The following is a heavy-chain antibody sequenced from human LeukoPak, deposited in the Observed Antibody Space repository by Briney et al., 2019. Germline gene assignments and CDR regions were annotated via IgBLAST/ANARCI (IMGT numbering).Heavy chain of an antibody. CDR1: GYTFTNYY. Sequence: ASVKVSCKASGYTFTNYYMHWVRQAPGQGLEWMGIINPSGGSTSYAQKFQGRVTMTRDTSTSTVFMELSSLRSEDTAVYYCASYGYSGTHDAFDIWGQGTMVTVSS. CDR3: ASYGYSGTHDAFDI. CDR2: INPSGGST. J-gene: IGHJ3*02. D-gene: IGHD5-24*01. V-gene: IGHV1-46*01.